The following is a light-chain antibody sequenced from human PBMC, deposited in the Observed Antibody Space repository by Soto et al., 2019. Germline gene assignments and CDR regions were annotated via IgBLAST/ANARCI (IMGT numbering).Light chain of an antibody. V-gene: IGKV3-15*01. J-gene: IGKJ5*01. CDR3: QQYSKWPIT. CDR2: DAS. Sequence: EIVMTQSPATLSVSPVERATLSCRASESVSSKLVWYQKKPGQAPRLLIHDASTRATGIPARFSGSGSGTEFSLTISSLQSEDFAVYYCQQYSKWPITFGQGTRLEIK. CDR1: ESVSSK.